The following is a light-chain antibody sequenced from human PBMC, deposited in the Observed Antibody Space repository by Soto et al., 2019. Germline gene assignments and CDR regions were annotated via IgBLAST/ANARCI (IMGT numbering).Light chain of an antibody. CDR3: AAWDDSLSCYSV. J-gene: IGLJ1*01. Sequence: QSVLTQPPSASGTPGQRVTISCSGSSSNIGSNYVYWYQQLPGSAPKLLIYYNDRRPSGVPDRFSGSKSGTSASLAISGLRSEDESDYYCAAWDDSLSCYSVFGTGTKVTVL. CDR2: YND. CDR1: SSNIGSNY. V-gene: IGLV1-47*02.